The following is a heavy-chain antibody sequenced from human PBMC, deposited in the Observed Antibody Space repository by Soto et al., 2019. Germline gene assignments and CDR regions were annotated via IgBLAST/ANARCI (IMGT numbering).Heavy chain of an antibody. CDR2: IITIFGTA. J-gene: IGHJ6*02. CDR3: ARSQGGSSSLDIYYYSYYGMDV. D-gene: IGHD2-15*01. CDR1: GGTFSSYA. V-gene: IGHV1-69*01. Sequence: QVQLVQSGAEVKKPGSSVKVSCKAPGGTFSSYAISWVRQAPGQGLEWMGGIITIFGTANYAQKFQGRVTITSDESTSTGYMELSSLRSEDTAVYYCARSQGGSSSLDIYYYSYYGMDVWGQGTTVTVSS.